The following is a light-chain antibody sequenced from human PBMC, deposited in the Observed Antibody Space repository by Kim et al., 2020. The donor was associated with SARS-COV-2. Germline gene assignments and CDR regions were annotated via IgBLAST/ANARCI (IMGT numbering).Light chain of an antibody. CDR1: SLRRYY. CDR3: NSRDSSGNHLQV. Sequence: SSELTQDPAVSVALGQTVRITCHGDSLRRYYANWYQQKPGQAPVLVIFDKNNRPSGIPDRFSGSSSGNTASLTITGAQAEDEADYYCNSRDSSGNHLQVFGGGTQLTFL. V-gene: IGLV3-19*01. J-gene: IGLJ2*01. CDR2: DKN.